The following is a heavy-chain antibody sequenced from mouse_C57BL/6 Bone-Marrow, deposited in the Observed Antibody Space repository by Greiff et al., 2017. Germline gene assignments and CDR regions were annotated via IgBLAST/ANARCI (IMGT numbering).Heavy chain of an antibody. D-gene: IGHD1-1*01. CDR1: GFSLTSYG. CDR2: IWGDGST. CDR3: AKLPYDGSSSWFAY. Sequence: VQLVESGPGLVAPSQSLSITCTVSGFSLTSYGVSWVSQPPGKGLEWLGGIWGDGSTNYHSALISRLSISKDNSKSQGFLNLNSLQTDDTATYYCAKLPYDGSSSWFAYWGQGTLVTVSA. J-gene: IGHJ3*01. V-gene: IGHV2-3*01.